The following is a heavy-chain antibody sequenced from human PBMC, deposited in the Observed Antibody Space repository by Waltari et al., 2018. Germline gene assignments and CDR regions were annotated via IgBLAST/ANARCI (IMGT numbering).Heavy chain of an antibody. Sequence: QVQLVQSGTEVKKPGASVKVPGQAPGYIFTDYQLNWVRQTPGQGREWLGWNNTQNCDTDNAQNFLGRVGMTRDTSITTVYMDLSCLRTEDTGVFYCARDPGPIVGARDFWGQGTLVTVSS. J-gene: IGHJ4*02. D-gene: IGHD1-26*01. CDR1: GYIFTDYQ. CDR2: NNTQNCDT. V-gene: IGHV1-2*02. CDR3: ARDPGPIVGARDF.